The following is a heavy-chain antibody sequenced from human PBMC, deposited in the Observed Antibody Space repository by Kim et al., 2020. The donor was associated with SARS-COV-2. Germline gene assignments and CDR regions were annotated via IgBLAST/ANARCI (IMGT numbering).Heavy chain of an antibody. Sequence: SETLSLTCTVSGGSVSSGSYYWSWIRQPPGKGLEWIGYIYYSGSTNYNPSLKSRVTISVDTSKNQFSLKLSSVTAADTAVYYCATYYYGSGSYFASYYFDYWGQGTLVTVSS. V-gene: IGHV4-61*01. CDR1: GGSVSSGSYY. D-gene: IGHD3-10*01. CDR2: IYYSGST. CDR3: ATYYYGSGSYFASYYFDY. J-gene: IGHJ4*02.